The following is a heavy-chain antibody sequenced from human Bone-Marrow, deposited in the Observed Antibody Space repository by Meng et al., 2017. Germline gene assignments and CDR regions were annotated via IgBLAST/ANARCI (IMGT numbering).Heavy chain of an antibody. J-gene: IGHJ6*02. CDR1: GFTFSSYE. CDR2: ISSSGSTI. CDR3: AKDELVRGVIIWGDYYYYYGMDV. V-gene: IGHV3-48*03. Sequence: GESLKISCAASGFTFSSYEMNWVRQAPGKGLEWVSYISSSGSTIYYADSVKGRFTISRDNSKNTLYLQMNSLRAEDTAVYYCAKDELVRGVIIWGDYYYYYGMDVWGQGTTVTVSS. D-gene: IGHD3-10*01.